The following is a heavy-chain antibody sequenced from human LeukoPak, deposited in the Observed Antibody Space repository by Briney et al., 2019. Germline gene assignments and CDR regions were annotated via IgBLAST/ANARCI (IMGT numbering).Heavy chain of an antibody. D-gene: IGHD3-10*01. Sequence: GGSLRLSCAASGFTFSSYSMNWVRQAPGKGLEWVSSITSSSSYIYYADSVKGRFTISRDNAKNSLYLQMNSLRAEDTAVYYCARAMTGQLWFGELLVYWGQGTLVTVSS. CDR3: ARAMTGQLWFGELLVY. J-gene: IGHJ4*02. CDR1: GFTFSSYS. V-gene: IGHV3-21*01. CDR2: ITSSSSYI.